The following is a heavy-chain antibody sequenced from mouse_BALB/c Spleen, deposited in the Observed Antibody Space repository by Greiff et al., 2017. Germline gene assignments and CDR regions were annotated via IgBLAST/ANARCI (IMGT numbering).Heavy chain of an antibody. V-gene: IGHV2-9*02. J-gene: IGHJ3*01. D-gene: IGHD2-3*01. CDR2: IWAGGST. Sequence: VQVVESGPGLVAPSQSLSITCTVSGFSLTSYGVHWVRQPPGKGLEWLGVIWAGGSTNYNSALMSRLSISKDNSKSQVFLKMNSLQTDDTAMYYCARDQGGYYALAYWGQGTLVTVSA. CDR3: ARDQGGYYALAY. CDR1: GFSLTSYG.